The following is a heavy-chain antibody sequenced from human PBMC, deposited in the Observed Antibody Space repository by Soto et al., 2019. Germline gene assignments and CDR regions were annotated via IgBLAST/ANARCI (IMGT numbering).Heavy chain of an antibody. J-gene: IGHJ4*02. D-gene: IGHD1-7*01. CDR2: TYYRSKWYN. CDR3: ARDETARYNWNYGLDY. V-gene: IGHV6-1*01. Sequence: KQSQTLSLTCAISGDSVSSNSAAWNWIRQSPSRGLEWLGRTYYRSKWYNDYAVSVKSRITINPDTSKNQFSLQLNSVTPEDTAVYYCARDETARYNWNYGLDYWGQGTLVTVSS. CDR1: GDSVSSNSAA.